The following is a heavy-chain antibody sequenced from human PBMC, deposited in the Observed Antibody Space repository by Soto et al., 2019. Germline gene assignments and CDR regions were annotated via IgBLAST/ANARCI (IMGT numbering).Heavy chain of an antibody. CDR2: IYYSGST. Sequence: PSETLSLTCTFSGGSISSSSYYLGWIRQPPGKGLEWIGSIYYSGSTYYNPSLKSRVTISVDTSKNQFSLKLSSVTAADTAVYYCARHHNYGDLEYFQHWGQGTLVTVSS. J-gene: IGHJ1*01. V-gene: IGHV4-39*01. D-gene: IGHD4-17*01. CDR1: GGSISSSSYY. CDR3: ARHHNYGDLEYFQH.